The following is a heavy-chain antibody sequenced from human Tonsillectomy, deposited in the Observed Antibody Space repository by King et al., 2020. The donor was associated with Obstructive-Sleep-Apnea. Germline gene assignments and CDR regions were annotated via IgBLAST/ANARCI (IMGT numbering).Heavy chain of an antibody. Sequence: VQLVESGGGVVQPGRSLRLSCIASGFTFSYYAMHWVRQAPGKGLEWVAFISNDGTKKSYADSLKGRFTISRDNSRNTLYLQMNSLRAEDTAVYYCVPPFSGETSDPGWFDSWGQGTLVSVSS. CDR3: VPPFSGETSDPGWFDS. D-gene: IGHD1-26*01. J-gene: IGHJ5*01. CDR2: ISNDGTKK. CDR1: GFTFSYYA. V-gene: IGHV3-30-3*01.